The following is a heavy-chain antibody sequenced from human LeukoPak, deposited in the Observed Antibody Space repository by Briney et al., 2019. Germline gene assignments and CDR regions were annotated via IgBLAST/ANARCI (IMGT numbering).Heavy chain of an antibody. CDR3: ARDYRGWYYFDY. CDR2: IYYSGST. Sequence: SETLSLTCTVSGGSINNYYWSWIRQSPGKGLEWIGYIYYSGSTNYNPSLKSRVTKSLDTSKNQFSLKLSSVTAADTAVYYCARDYRGWYYFDYWGQGTLVTVSS. D-gene: IGHD6-19*01. J-gene: IGHJ4*02. CDR1: GGSINNYY. V-gene: IGHV4-59*01.